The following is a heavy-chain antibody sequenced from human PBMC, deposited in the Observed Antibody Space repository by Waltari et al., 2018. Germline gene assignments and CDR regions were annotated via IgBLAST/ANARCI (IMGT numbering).Heavy chain of an antibody. CDR2: IYTTGST. J-gene: IGHJ5*02. V-gene: IGHV4-4*07. Sequence: QVQLQESGPGLVKPSETLSLTCTISGGSISSHFWSWIRQPAGKGLEWIGRIYTTGSTNLNPSLKSRVTMSIDTSKNQFSLNLSSVTAADTAVYYCARGQSTRGSYGWFDPWGQGTLVTVSS. CDR1: GGSISSHF. CDR3: ARGQSTRGSYGWFDP. D-gene: IGHD1-26*01.